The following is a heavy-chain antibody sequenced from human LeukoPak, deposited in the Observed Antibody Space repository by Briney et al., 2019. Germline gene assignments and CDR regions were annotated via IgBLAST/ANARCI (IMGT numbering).Heavy chain of an antibody. J-gene: IGHJ4*02. D-gene: IGHD2-2*01. CDR3: ARGETSSYDY. CDR2: IYSGGKT. Sequence: PGGSPSPSRAAPGFTVRINYMSWVRQAPGKGPEWVSVIYSGGKTYYADSVKGRFTISRDNSKNTVYLQMNSLRAEDTAVYYCARGETSSYDYWGEGTLVTVSS. V-gene: IGHV3-53*01. CDR1: GFTVRINY.